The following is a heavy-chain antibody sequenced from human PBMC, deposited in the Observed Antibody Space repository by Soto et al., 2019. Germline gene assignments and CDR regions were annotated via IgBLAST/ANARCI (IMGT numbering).Heavy chain of an antibody. D-gene: IGHD6-6*01. CDR3: ARRSFLPTPRHYYYYMDV. Sequence: SETLSLTCTVSGGPISSYYWSWIRQPPGKGLEWIGYIYYSGSTNYNPSLKSRVTISVDTSKNQFSLKLSSVTAADTAVYYCARRSFLPTPRHYYYYMDVWGKGTTVTVSS. V-gene: IGHV4-59*08. CDR2: IYYSGST. CDR1: GGPISSYY. J-gene: IGHJ6*03.